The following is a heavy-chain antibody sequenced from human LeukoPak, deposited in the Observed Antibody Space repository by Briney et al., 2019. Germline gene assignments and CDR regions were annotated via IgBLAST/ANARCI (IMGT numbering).Heavy chain of an antibody. CDR2: IRYDGSNK. Sequence: GGSLRLSCPASGFTFSSYGMHWVRQAPGKGLEWVAFIRYDGSNKYYADSVKGRFTISRDNAKNTLYLQMNSLRAEDTAVYYCARVIKYYYDSSGYYADYWGQGTLVTVSS. CDR1: GFTFSSYG. D-gene: IGHD3-22*01. V-gene: IGHV3-30*02. CDR3: ARVIKYYYDSSGYYADY. J-gene: IGHJ4*02.